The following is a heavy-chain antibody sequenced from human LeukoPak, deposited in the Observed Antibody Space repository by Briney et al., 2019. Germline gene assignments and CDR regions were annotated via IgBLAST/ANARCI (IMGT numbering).Heavy chain of an antibody. Sequence: SETLSLTCTVSGGSISSYYWSWIRQPPGKGLEWIGYIYYSGSTNYNPSLKSRVTISVDTSKNQFSLKLSSVTAADTAVYYCAREGIAAAGVDYWGQGTLVTVS. CDR2: IYYSGST. CDR1: GGSISSYY. CDR3: AREGIAAAGVDY. J-gene: IGHJ4*02. D-gene: IGHD6-13*01. V-gene: IGHV4-59*12.